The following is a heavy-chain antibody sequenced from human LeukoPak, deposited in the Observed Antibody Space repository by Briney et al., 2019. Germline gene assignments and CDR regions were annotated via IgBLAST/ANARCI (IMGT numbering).Heavy chain of an antibody. V-gene: IGHV3-74*01. Sequence: PGGSLRLSCAASGFTFSSYWMHWVRQAPGKGLVWVSRINSDGSSTSYADSVRGRFSISRDNAKNTLYLQMNSLRAEDTAVYYCAKRSSPGYSSSWYIFDYWGQGTLVTVSS. D-gene: IGHD6-13*01. J-gene: IGHJ4*02. CDR1: GFTFSSYW. CDR3: AKRSSPGYSSSWYIFDY. CDR2: INSDGSST.